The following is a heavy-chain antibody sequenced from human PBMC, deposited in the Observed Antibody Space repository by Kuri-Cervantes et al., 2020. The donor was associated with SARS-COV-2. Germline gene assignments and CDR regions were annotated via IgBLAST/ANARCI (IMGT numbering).Heavy chain of an antibody. Sequence: GGSLRLSCETSGFIFSNYGMHWVRQAPGKGLEWVALIWYDGNDQLYTDSVKGRFTVSRDNSKNTLFLQMKSLRAEDKAVYYCVRDLSRDILTDYPGGKGMDVWGQGTMVTVSS. D-gene: IGHD3-9*01. CDR2: IWYDGNDQ. V-gene: IGHV3-33*01. CDR3: VRDLSRDILTDYPGGKGMDV. J-gene: IGHJ6*02. CDR1: GFIFSNYG.